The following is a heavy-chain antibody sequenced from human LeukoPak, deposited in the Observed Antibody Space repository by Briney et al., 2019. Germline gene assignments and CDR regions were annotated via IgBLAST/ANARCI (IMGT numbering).Heavy chain of an antibody. Sequence: GGTLRLSCAASGFPLSSYAMSWVRQAPGKGLEWVSSISSSSSYIYYADSVKGRFTISRDNAKNSLYLQMNSLRAEDTAIYYCAKEFRGGWPFDYWGQGTLVTVSS. CDR1: GFPLSSYA. V-gene: IGHV3-21*04. J-gene: IGHJ4*02. CDR2: ISSSSSYI. D-gene: IGHD6-19*01. CDR3: AKEFRGGWPFDY.